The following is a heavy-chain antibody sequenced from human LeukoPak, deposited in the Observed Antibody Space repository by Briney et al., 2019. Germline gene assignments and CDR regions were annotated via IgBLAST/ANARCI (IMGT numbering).Heavy chain of an antibody. D-gene: IGHD4-23*01. CDR2: VNPSGGST. CDR3: ARDNSVEDTAWWFDP. CDR1: GYSFTSHY. J-gene: IGHJ5*02. V-gene: IGHV1-46*01. Sequence: ASVKVSCKASGYSFTSHYMHWVRQAPGQGLEWMGIVNPSGGSTSYAQKFQGRVTMTRDMSTSTDYMELSSLRSEDTAVYYCARDNSVEDTAWWFDPWGQGTLVTVSS.